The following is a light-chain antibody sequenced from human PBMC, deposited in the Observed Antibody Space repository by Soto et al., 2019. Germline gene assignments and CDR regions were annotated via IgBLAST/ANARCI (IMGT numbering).Light chain of an antibody. CDR3: QQYDSSSPT. V-gene: IGKV1-17*01. CDR2: TTS. Sequence: DIQMTQSPSSLSASVGDRVTITCRASQDIENDLGWYQQRPGKAPRRLIYTTSTLHSGVPSRFSGSGSGTEFTLTISRLQPEDFATYYCQQYDSSSPTFGQGTKLEIK. CDR1: QDIEND. J-gene: IGKJ2*01.